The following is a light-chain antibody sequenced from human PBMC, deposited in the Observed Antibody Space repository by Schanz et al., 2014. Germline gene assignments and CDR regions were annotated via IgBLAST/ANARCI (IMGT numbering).Light chain of an antibody. CDR2: SNN. CDR1: SSNIGRNH. J-gene: IGLJ1*01. CDR3: AVWTNSLSGPGDV. V-gene: IGLV1-47*01. Sequence: QSVLTQPPSASGTPGQRVTISCSGSSSNIGRNHVYWYQQLPGTAPKLLIYSNNQRPSGVPDRFSGSKSGTSASLAISGLRSEDEADYDCAVWTNSLSGPGDVFGTGTKLTVL.